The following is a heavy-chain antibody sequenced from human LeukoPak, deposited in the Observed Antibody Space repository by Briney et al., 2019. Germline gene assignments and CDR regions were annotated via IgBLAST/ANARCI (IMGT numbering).Heavy chain of an antibody. Sequence: LGASVKVSCKASGYTFTGYYMHWVRQAPGQGLEWMRWINPNSGGTNYAQKFQGRVTMTRDTSISTAYMELSRLRSDDTAVYYCALLVIAAAGTGADAFDIWGQGTMVTVSS. CDR3: ALLVIAAAGTGADAFDI. V-gene: IGHV1-2*02. CDR2: INPNSGGT. J-gene: IGHJ3*02. CDR1: GYTFTGYY. D-gene: IGHD6-13*01.